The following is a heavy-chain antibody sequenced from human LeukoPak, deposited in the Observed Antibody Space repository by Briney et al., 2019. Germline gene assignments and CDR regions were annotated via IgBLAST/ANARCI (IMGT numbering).Heavy chain of an antibody. CDR3: ARAAGLWSIYDAFDI. V-gene: IGHV1-8*01. J-gene: IGHJ3*02. CDR1: GYTFTSYD. CDR2: MNPNSGNT. D-gene: IGHD5-18*01. Sequence: ASVKVSCKASGYTFTSYDINWVRQATGQGLEWMGWMNPNSGNTGYAQKFQGRVTMTRNTSISTAYMELSSLKSEDTAVYYCARAAGLWSIYDAFDIWGQGTMVTVSS.